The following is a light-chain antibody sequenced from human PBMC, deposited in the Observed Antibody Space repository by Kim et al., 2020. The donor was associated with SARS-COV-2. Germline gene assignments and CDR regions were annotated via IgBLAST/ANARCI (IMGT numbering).Light chain of an antibody. CDR2: AAS. J-gene: IGKJ4*02. Sequence: DIQMTQSPSSLSASVGDRVTITCRASQSISSYLNWYQQKPGKAPKLLIYAASSLHSGVPSRFSGSGSGTDFTLTISSLQPEDFATYYCQQSYSTPCTFGGGTKVDIK. CDR1: QSISSY. CDR3: QQSYSTPCT. V-gene: IGKV1-39*01.